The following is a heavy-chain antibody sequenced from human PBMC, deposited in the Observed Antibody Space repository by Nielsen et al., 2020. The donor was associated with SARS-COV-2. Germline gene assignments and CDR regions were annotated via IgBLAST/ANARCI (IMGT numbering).Heavy chain of an antibody. CDR3: ASHLSYYGSGSYSYFDY. D-gene: IGHD3-10*01. V-gene: IGHV1-2*04. CDR2: INPNSGGT. Sequence: ASVKVSCKASGYTFTGYYMHWVRQAPGQGLEWMGWINPNSGGTNYAQKFQGWVTMTRDTSISTAYMELSRLRSDDTAVYYCASHLSYYGSGSYSYFDYWGQGTLVTVSS. CDR1: GYTFTGYY. J-gene: IGHJ4*02.